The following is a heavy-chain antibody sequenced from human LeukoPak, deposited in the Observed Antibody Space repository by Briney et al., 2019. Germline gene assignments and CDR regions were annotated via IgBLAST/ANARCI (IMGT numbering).Heavy chain of an antibody. D-gene: IGHD3-10*01. CDR3: ARDGGATMVRGVATYDS. CDR2: ISSSSTI. V-gene: IGHV3-48*04. Sequence: GGSLRLSCAASGFTFSSYSMNWVRQAPGKGLEWVSYISSSSTIYYADAVKGRFTISRDNAKNSLYLQMNSLRAEDTAVYYCARDGGATMVRGVATYDSWGQGTLVTVSS. J-gene: IGHJ4*02. CDR1: GFTFSSYS.